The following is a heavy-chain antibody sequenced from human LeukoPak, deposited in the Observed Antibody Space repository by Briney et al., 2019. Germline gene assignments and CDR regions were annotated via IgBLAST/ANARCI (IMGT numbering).Heavy chain of an antibody. CDR2: INPNSGGT. CDR3: ARASAGGIDY. Sequence: ASVKVSCKASGYTFTGYYMHWVRQAPGQGLEWMGWINPNSGGTNYAQKFQGRVTMTRDTSISTVYMELSSLRSEDTAVYYCARASAGGIDYWGQGTLVTVSS. V-gene: IGHV1-2*02. D-gene: IGHD2-15*01. J-gene: IGHJ4*02. CDR1: GYTFTGYY.